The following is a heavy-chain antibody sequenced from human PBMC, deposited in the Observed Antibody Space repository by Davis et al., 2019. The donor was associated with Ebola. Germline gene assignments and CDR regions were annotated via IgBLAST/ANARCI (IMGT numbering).Heavy chain of an antibody. CDR2: INPNSGGT. J-gene: IGHJ6*02. V-gene: IGHV1-2*02. CDR3: ARDIVVVVAAVPGVDYYYGMDV. CDR1: GYTFTGYY. Sequence: ASVKVSCKASGYTFTGYYMHWVRQAPGQGLEWMGWINPNSGGTNYAQKFQGRVTMTRDTSISTAYMELSRLRPDDTAVYYCARDIVVVVAAVPGVDYYYGMDVWGQGTTVTVSS. D-gene: IGHD2-15*01.